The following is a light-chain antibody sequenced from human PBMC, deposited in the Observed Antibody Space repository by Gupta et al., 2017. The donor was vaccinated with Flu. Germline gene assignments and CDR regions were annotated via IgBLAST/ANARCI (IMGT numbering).Light chain of an antibody. CDR1: QSVSSN. J-gene: IGKJ1*01. CDR3: QQYNNWVWT. Sequence: EIVMTQSPATLSVSPGERATLSCRASQSVSSNLAWYQQKPGQAPRLLIDGASTRATGIPARFSGSGSGTEFTLTISSLQSEDFAGYYCQQYNNWVWTFGQGTKVEIK. CDR2: GAS. V-gene: IGKV3-15*01.